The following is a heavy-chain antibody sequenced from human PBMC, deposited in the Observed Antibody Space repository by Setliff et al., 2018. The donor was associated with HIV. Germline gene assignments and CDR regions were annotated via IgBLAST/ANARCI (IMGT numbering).Heavy chain of an antibody. J-gene: IGHJ5*02. V-gene: IGHV4-59*11. Sequence: PSETLSLTCTVSGGPISSHYWTWIRQPPGKGLEWIGYISYSGSTNYNPSLKSRVTISVDTSKNQFSLKLSSVTASDTAVYYCARSPERGYDSDWFDPWGQGTLVTVS. CDR1: GGPISSHY. CDR3: ARSPERGYDSDWFDP. D-gene: IGHD5-12*01. CDR2: ISYSGST.